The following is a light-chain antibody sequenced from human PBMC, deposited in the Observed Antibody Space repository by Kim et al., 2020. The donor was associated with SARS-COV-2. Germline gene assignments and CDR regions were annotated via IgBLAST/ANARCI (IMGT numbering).Light chain of an antibody. V-gene: IGKV1-8*01. Sequence: SASTGDRVTITCRASQGISSYLAWYQQKPGKAPKLLIYAASTLQSGVPSRFSGSESGTDFTLTISCLQSEDFATYNCQQYYSYPYTFGQGTKLEI. CDR2: AAS. CDR3: QQYYSYPYT. CDR1: QGISSY. J-gene: IGKJ2*01.